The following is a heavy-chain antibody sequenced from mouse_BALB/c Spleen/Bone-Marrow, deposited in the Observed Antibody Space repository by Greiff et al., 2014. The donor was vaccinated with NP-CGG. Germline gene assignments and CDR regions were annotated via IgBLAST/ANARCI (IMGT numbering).Heavy chain of an antibody. CDR1: GFTFTDYY. J-gene: IGHJ1*01. CDR2: IRNKANGYTT. CDR3: ARPNFPDYYGSSYWYFDV. V-gene: IGHV7-3*02. Sequence: EVQVVESGGGLVQPGGSLRLSCATSGFTFTDYYMSWVRQPPGKALEWLGFIRNKANGYTTEYSASVKGRFTISRDNSLSILYLQRNALRAEDSVTYYGARPNFPDYYGSSYWYFDVWGAGTTVTVSS. D-gene: IGHD1-1*01.